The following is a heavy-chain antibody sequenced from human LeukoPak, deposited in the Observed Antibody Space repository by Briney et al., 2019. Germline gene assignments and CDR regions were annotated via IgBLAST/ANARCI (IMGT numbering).Heavy chain of an antibody. J-gene: IGHJ4*02. D-gene: IGHD2-8*01. Sequence: SETLSLTCTVSGDSINNYYWSWIRQPPGKGLEWIGSIYYSGSTYYNPSLKSRVTISVDTSKNQFSLRLSSVTAADTAVYYCARHRIGWGTLYYYFDYWGQGTLVTVSS. V-gene: IGHV4-39*01. CDR3: ARHRIGWGTLYYYFDY. CDR1: GDSINNYY. CDR2: IYYSGST.